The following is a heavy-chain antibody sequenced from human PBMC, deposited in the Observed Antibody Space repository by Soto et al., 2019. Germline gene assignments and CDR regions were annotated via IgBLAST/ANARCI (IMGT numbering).Heavy chain of an antibody. CDR2: ISDNGGST. CDR1: GFTFSSYA. J-gene: IGHJ4*02. D-gene: IGHD2-2*01. CDR3: AKGRGSSRYGASDG. V-gene: IGHV3-23*01. Sequence: EVQVLESGGGLVQPGGSLRLSCVVSGFTFSSYAMNWVRQAPGKGLEWVSVISDNGGSTNYADSVKGRFTISRDNSKNTLHLQMNSLRADDTAVYYCAKGRGSSRYGASDGWGQGTLVTVTS.